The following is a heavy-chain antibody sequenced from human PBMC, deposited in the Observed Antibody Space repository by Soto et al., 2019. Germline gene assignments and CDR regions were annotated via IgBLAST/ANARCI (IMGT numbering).Heavy chain of an antibody. Sequence: GGSLRLSCAASGFTFSSYAMSWVRQAPGKGLEWVSAISGSGGSTYYADSVKGRFTISRDNSKNTLYLQMNSLRAEDTAVYYCAKDRPVVVTAPYYFDYWGQGTLVTVSS. D-gene: IGHD2-21*02. CDR3: AKDRPVVVTAPYYFDY. CDR2: ISGSGGST. CDR1: GFTFSSYA. V-gene: IGHV3-23*01. J-gene: IGHJ4*02.